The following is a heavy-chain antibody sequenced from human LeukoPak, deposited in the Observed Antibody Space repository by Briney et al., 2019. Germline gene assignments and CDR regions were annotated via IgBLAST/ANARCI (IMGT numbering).Heavy chain of an antibody. J-gene: IGHJ4*02. D-gene: IGHD2-21*01. Sequence: HPSVTLSLTCAVSGYSISSGYYWGWIRQPPGKGLEWIGNIYHSGSTYKNPSLKSRVTISLDTSKNQFSLNLSSVTAADTAMYYCARLSGAPIRHPIYHPDYWGQGTLVTVSS. CDR3: ARLSGAPIRHPIYHPDY. CDR1: GYSISSGYY. V-gene: IGHV4-38-2*01. CDR2: IYHSGST.